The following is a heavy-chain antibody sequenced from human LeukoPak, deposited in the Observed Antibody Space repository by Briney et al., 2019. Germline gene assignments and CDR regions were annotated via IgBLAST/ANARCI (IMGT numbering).Heavy chain of an antibody. D-gene: IGHD2-21*02. J-gene: IGHJ3*02. CDR1: GGSISSGGYY. V-gene: IGHV4-31*03. CDR3: ARVPVVVTAMGAFDI. CDR2: IYYSGST. Sequence: TRSLTCTVSGGSISSGGYYWSWIRQHPGKGLEWIGYIYYSGSTYYNPALKSRVTISVDTSKNQFCLKLSSVTAADTAVYYCARVPVVVTAMGAFDIWGRETRLTVSS.